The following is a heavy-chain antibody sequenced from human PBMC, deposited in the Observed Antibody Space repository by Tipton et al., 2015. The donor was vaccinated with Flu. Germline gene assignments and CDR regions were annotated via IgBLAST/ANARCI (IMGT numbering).Heavy chain of an antibody. CDR3: ARHPSVTNAFDF. J-gene: IGHJ4*02. CDR2: IYHTGST. V-gene: IGHV4-38-2*01. D-gene: IGHD5/OR15-5a*01. CDR1: GDSISSDYY. Sequence: TLSLTCAVSGDSISSDYYWGWVRQPPGKGLEWIGAIYHTGSTYYNPSLKSRVTVSVDVSKNQFSLNLTSVTAADTAVYYCARHPSVTNAFDFWGQGTLVTVSS.